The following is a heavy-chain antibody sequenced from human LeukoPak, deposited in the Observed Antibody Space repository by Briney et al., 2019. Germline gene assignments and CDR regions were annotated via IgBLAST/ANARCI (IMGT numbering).Heavy chain of an antibody. D-gene: IGHD1-20*01. CDR3: ARGVNWNGDFDY. Sequence: SETLSLTCTVSGGSISSYYWSWIRQPPGKGLEWIGYIYYSGSTNYNPSLKSRVTISVDTSKNQFSLKLSSVTAADTAVYYCARGVNWNGDFDYWGQGTLATVSS. CDR2: IYYSGST. J-gene: IGHJ4*02. CDR1: GGSISSYY. V-gene: IGHV4-59*01.